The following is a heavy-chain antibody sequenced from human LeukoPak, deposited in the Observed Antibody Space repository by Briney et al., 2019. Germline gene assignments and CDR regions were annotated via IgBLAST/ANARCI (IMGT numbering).Heavy chain of an antibody. V-gene: IGHV4-39*07. Sequence: SETLSLTSAVPGGSVSTSDYYWGWIRQSPVKGLEWIGDVFYTGKTNYNPPLRGRATISIDTSKNQFSLKLTYVTAADSAVYYCARVFDSWGQGTLVTVSS. J-gene: IGHJ4*02. CDR2: VFYTGKT. CDR3: ARVFDS. CDR1: GGSVSTSDYY.